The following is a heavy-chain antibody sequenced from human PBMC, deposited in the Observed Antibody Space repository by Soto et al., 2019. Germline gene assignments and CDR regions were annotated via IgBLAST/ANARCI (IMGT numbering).Heavy chain of an antibody. J-gene: IGHJ4*02. CDR1: GFTFSMYW. D-gene: IGHD1-1*01. V-gene: IGHV3-74*01. CDR2: INDDGSHT. Sequence: SGGSLRLSCXASGFTFSMYWLHWVRQVPGKGPEWVSRINDDGSHTNYADSVKGRFTISRDNAKNTLYLQMNDLRAEDTAVYYCTRGPRSTSTGTGAFWGQGTLVTVSS. CDR3: TRGPRSTSTGTGAF.